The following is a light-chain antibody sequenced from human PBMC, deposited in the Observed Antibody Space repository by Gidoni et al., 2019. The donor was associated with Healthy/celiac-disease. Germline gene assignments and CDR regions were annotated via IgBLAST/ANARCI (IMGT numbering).Light chain of an antibody. V-gene: IGKV1-5*03. CDR1: QRISSW. CDR3: QQYNSYSPLT. CDR2: KAS. J-gene: IGKJ4*01. Sequence: DIQMTQFPSTLSASVGDRVTITCRASQRISSWLAWYQQKPGKAPKLLIYKASSLESGVPSRFSGSGSGTEFTLTISSLQPDDFATYYCQQYNSYSPLTFGGGTKVEIK.